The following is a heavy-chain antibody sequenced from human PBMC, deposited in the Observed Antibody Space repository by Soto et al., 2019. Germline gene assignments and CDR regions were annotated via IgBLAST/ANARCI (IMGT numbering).Heavy chain of an antibody. V-gene: IGHV4-34*01. J-gene: IGHJ6*02. CDR1: GGSFSGYY. CDR3: ARGATQDYYYGMDV. Sequence: TSETLSLTCAVYGGSFSGYYWSWIRQPPGKGLEWIGEINHSGSTNYNPSLKSRVTISVDTSKNQFSLKLSSVTAADTAVYYCARGATQDYYYGMDVWGQGTTVTVSS. CDR2: INHSGST.